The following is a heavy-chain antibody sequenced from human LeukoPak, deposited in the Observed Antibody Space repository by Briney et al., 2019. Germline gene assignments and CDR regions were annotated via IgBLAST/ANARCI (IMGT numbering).Heavy chain of an antibody. CDR3: ARATNPYYYDSSGYSSD. V-gene: IGHV1-8*01. CDR2: MNPNSGNT. CDR1: GYTFTSYD. D-gene: IGHD3-22*01. J-gene: IGHJ4*02. Sequence: ASVKVSCKVSGYTFTSYDINWVRQATGQGLEWMGWMNPNSGNTGYAQKFQGRVTMTRNTSISTAYMELSSLRSEDTAVYYCARATNPYYYDSSGYSSDWGQGTLVTVSS.